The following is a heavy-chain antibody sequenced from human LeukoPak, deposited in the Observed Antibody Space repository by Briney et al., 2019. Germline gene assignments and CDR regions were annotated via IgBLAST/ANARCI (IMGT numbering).Heavy chain of an antibody. CDR2: IRYDGSNK. J-gene: IGHJ3*01. CDR1: GFTLSNYA. CDR3: AMKAVPRPRLHDAFDF. D-gene: IGHD5-24*01. Sequence: GGSLRLSCAASGFTLSNYAMSWVRQAPGKGLEWVAFIRYDGSNKYYADSVKGRFTISRDNSKNTLYLQMNSLRADDTAVYYCAMKAVPRPRLHDAFDFWGQGTVVSVSS. V-gene: IGHV3-30*02.